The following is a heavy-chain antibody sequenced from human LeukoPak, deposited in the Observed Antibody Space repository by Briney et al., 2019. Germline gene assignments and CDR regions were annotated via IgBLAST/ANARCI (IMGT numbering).Heavy chain of an antibody. V-gene: IGHV4-4*07. D-gene: IGHD2-2*01. Sequence: SETLSLTCTVSGGSISSYYWSWIRQPAGKGLEWIGRIYTSGSTNYNPSLKSRVTMSVDTSKNQFSLKLSSVTAADTAVYYCAGIVVVPAANMDFDYWGQGTLVTVSS. CDR1: GGSISSYY. CDR2: IYTSGST. CDR3: AGIVVVPAANMDFDY. J-gene: IGHJ4*02.